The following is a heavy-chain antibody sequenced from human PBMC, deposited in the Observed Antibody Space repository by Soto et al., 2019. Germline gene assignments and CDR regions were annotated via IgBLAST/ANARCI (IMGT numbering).Heavy chain of an antibody. Sequence: QVQLVQSGAEVEKPGASVKVSCKASGYTFTSYGISWERQAPGQGLEWMGWVNAYNGNTNYAQKFQGRVTMTTDTSTSTAYMELRSLRSDDTAAYYCAREAVSGRTGFDYWGQGTLVTVSS. CDR2: VNAYNGNT. V-gene: IGHV1-18*01. D-gene: IGHD6-19*01. CDR1: GYTFTSYG. J-gene: IGHJ4*02. CDR3: AREAVSGRTGFDY.